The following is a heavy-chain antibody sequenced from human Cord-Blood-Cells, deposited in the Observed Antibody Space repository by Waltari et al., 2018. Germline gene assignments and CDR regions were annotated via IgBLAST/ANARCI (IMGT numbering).Heavy chain of an antibody. CDR1: GFTFSSYA. J-gene: IGHJ4*02. D-gene: IGHD3-9*01. CDR2: ISNDGSNK. CDR3: ARSPVLRYFDWLLYFDY. V-gene: IGHV3-30-3*01. Sequence: QVQLVESGGGVVQPGRSLRLSCAASGFTFSSYAMPWVRQAPGKGGEWVAVISNDGSNKYYADSVKGRFTISRDNSKNTLYLQMNSLRAEDTAVYYCARSPVLRYFDWLLYFDYWGQGTLVTVSS.